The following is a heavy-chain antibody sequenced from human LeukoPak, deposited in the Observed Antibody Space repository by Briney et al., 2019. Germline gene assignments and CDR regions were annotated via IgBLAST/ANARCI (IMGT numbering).Heavy chain of an antibody. CDR2: IIPILGIA. D-gene: IGHD1-26*01. Sequence: SVKVSCKASGGTFSSYTISWVRQAPGQGLEWMGRIIPILGIANYAQKFQGRVTITADKSTSTAYMELSSLRSEDTAVYYCATAYSGSTNWFDPWGQGTLVTVSS. CDR3: ATAYSGSTNWFDP. CDR1: GGTFSSYT. V-gene: IGHV1-69*02. J-gene: IGHJ5*02.